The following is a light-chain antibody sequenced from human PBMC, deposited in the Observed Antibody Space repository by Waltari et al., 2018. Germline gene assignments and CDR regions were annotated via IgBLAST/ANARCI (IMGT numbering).Light chain of an antibody. CDR2: EIF. V-gene: IGKV2-30*01. Sequence: DVVMTQSPLSLPVTLGQSASISCRSSLSLVSGDGHTYLHWFHQRPGQSPRRLIYEIFVRYVGVPDRFSASGSGTEFTLKISRVEAEDVGVYYCMQGTHEPTFGQGTKLEIK. J-gene: IGKJ2*01. CDR1: LSLVSGDGHTY. CDR3: MQGTHEPT.